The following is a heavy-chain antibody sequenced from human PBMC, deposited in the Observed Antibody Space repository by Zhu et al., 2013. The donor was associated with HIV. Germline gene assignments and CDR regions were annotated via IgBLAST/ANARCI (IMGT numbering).Heavy chain of an antibody. V-gene: IGHV1-69*01. CDR3: AREPTRCGGSCYPTVRYYYYYGMDV. CDR2: IIPIFGTA. D-gene: IGHD2-15*01. Sequence: QVQLVQSGAEVKKPGSSVKVSCKASGGTFSSYAISWVRQAPGQGLEWMGGIIPIFGTANYAQKFQGRVTITADESTSTAYMELSSLRSEDTAVYYCAREPTRCGGSCYPTVRYYYYYGMDVWGQGTTGHRLL. CDR1: GGTFSSYA. J-gene: IGHJ6*02.